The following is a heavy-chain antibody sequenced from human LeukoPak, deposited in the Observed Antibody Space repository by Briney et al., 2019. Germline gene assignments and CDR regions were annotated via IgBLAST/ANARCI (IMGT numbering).Heavy chain of an antibody. CDR1: GGSFSDYY. CDR2: IYHTGST. D-gene: IGHD6-25*01. V-gene: IGHV4-59*01. CDR3: ARRGRNSSGWQDYL. Sequence: PSETLSLTCAVYGGSFSDYYWSWIRQPPGKGLEWIANIYHTGSTNYNPSLSSRVTISIDTAKNQFSLKLTSVTAADTAVYYCARRGRNSSGWQDYLWGQGTLVTVSS. J-gene: IGHJ4*02.